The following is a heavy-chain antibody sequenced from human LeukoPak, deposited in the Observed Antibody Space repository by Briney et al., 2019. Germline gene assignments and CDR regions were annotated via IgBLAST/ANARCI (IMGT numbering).Heavy chain of an antibody. CDR2: ISAYNGNT. J-gene: IGHJ4*02. D-gene: IGHD6-13*01. CDR3: ARGGRSSSWYVLNFDY. V-gene: IGHV1-18*01. Sequence: GASVKVSCKASGYTFTSYGISWVRQAPGQGLEWMGWISAYNGNTNYAQKLQGRVTVTTDTSTSTAYMELRSLRSDDTAVYYCARGGRSSSWYVLNFDYWGQGTLVTVSS. CDR1: GYTFTSYG.